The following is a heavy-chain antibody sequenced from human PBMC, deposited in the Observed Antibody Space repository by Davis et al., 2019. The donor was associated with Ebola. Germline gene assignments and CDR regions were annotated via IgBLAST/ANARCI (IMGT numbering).Heavy chain of an antibody. Sequence: GGSLRLSCAASGFTFSSYGMHWVRQAPGKGLEWVAVISYDGSNKYYADSVKGRFTISRDNSKNTLYLQMNSLRAEDTAVYYCARPNHRGISYYGMDVWGKGTTVTVSS. CDR3: ARPNHRGISYYGMDV. J-gene: IGHJ6*04. V-gene: IGHV3-30*03. CDR1: GFTFSSYG. D-gene: IGHD3-10*01. CDR2: ISYDGSNK.